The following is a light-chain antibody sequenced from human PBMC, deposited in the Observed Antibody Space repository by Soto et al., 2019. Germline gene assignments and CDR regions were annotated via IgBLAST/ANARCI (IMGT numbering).Light chain of an antibody. Sequence: QSALTQPASVSGSPGQSITISCTGTSSDIGGYNYVSWYQQHPGKAPKLMIYDVTHRPSGVSNRFSGSKSGNTASLTISGLQAEDEADYYCSSHTSSSTLYVFGIGTKLTFL. CDR3: SSHTSSSTLYV. CDR2: DVT. V-gene: IGLV2-14*03. J-gene: IGLJ1*01. CDR1: SSDIGGYNY.